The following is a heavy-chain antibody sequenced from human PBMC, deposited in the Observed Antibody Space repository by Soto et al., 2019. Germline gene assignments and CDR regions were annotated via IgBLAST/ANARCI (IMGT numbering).Heavy chain of an antibody. D-gene: IGHD1-26*01. CDR3: ARVPGVGATSWYFDY. V-gene: IGHV4-30-2*01. Sequence: SETLSLTCAVSGGSISSGGYSWSWIRRASGKGLEWIAYIHHSGSTYYNPSLKSRVTISPDTSKNQFSLKLSSVTAADTAVYYCARVPGVGATSWYFDYWGQGTLVTVSS. CDR2: IHHSGST. CDR1: GGSISSGGYS. J-gene: IGHJ4*02.